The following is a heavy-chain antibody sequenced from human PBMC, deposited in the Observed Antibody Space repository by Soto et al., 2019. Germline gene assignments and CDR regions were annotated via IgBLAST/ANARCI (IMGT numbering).Heavy chain of an antibody. Sequence: PGESLKISCRASGYSFTAYWIAWVRQMPGKGLEWMGIIYPGDSDTRYSPSFQGQVTISADKSISTAYLQWSSLKASVTAMYYCARLLNTATVTDPGYWGQGTLVTVSS. D-gene: IGHD5-18*01. CDR1: GYSFTAYW. CDR3: ARLLNTATVTDPGY. J-gene: IGHJ4*02. V-gene: IGHV5-51*01. CDR2: IYPGDSDT.